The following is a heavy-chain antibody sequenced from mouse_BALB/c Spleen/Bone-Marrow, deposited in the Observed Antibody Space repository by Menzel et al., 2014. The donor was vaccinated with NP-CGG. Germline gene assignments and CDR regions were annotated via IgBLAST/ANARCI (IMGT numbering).Heavy chain of an antibody. CDR2: ISTYYGDA. CDR3: ASGNYYYAMDY. J-gene: IGHJ4*01. D-gene: IGHD2-1*01. CDR1: GYTFTDYA. V-gene: IGHV1S137*01. Sequence: VKLQESGAELVRPGVSVKISCKGSGYTFTDYATHWVKQSHAKSLEWIGVISTYYGDASYNQKFKGKATMTVDKSSSTAYMELARLTSEDSAIYYCASGNYYYAMDYWGQGTSVTVSS.